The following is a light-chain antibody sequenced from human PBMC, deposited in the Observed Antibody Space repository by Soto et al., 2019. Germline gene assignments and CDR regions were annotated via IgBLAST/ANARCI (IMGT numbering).Light chain of an antibody. CDR1: QSVTTNF. V-gene: IGKV3-20*01. CDR2: DAS. J-gene: IGKJ1*01. CDR3: QQYGSSPWT. Sequence: EIVLTQSPGTLSLSPGERATLSCRASQSVTTNFLVWYQQKPGQAPRLLIYDASSRATGIPDRFSGSGSGTDSTLTISRLEPEDFAVYYCQQYGSSPWTFGQGTKVEIK.